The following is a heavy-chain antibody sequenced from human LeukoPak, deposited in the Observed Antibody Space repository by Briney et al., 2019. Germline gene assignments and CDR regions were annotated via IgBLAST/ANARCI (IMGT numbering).Heavy chain of an antibody. D-gene: IGHD2-15*01. CDR2: LNQDGSVK. Sequence: GGSLRLSCAASGFTFSSFWLTWVRQAPGKGREWVANLNQDGSVKYYVDSVRGPVTISRDTVKNSLFLQMNSPRDQGTDVYFRTSSYCSAGTCSYFDSWGRGTLVTVSS. J-gene: IGHJ4*02. CDR3: TSSYCSAGTCSYFDS. V-gene: IGHV3-7*01. CDR1: GFTFSSFW.